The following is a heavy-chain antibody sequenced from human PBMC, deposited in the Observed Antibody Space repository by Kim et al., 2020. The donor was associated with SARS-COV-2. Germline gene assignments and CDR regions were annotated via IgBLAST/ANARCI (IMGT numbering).Heavy chain of an antibody. CDR2: MNSDGSIT. V-gene: IGHV3-74*01. D-gene: IGHD2-15*01. CDR1: GFTFNNYW. CDR3: AREGCSGGSCYCDN. Sequence: GGSLRLSCAASGFTFNNYWMHWVRQAPGKGLVWVSRMNSDGSITSYADSVKGRFTISRDNAKNTLYLQMNSLKAEDTAVYYCAREGCSGGSCYCDNWGQGPLVTVSS. J-gene: IGHJ4*02.